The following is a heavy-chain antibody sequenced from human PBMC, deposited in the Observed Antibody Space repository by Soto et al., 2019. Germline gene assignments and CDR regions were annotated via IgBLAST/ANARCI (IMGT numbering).Heavy chain of an antibody. D-gene: IGHD3-22*01. CDR1: GFIFSTYG. CDR3: VQGRYYDSSGYYPSY. Sequence: QVQLVESGGGVVQPGRSLRLSCAASGFIFSTYGMHWVRQAPGKGLEWVAVISYDGRDILYADSVKGRFTISRADSKNTLYLQMNSLRAEDTAMYYCVQGRYYDSSGYYPSYWGQGTLVTVSS. J-gene: IGHJ4*02. CDR2: ISYDGRDI. V-gene: IGHV3-30*18.